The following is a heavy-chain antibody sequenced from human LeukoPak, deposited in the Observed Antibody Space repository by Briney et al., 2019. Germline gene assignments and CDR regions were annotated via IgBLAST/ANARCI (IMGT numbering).Heavy chain of an antibody. CDR1: GFTFSSYG. D-gene: IGHD3-10*01. J-gene: IGHJ4*02. Sequence: PGGSLRLSCAASGFTFSSYGMHWVRQAPGKGLEWVAFIRYDGSNKYYADSVKGRFTISRDNSKNTLYLQMNSLRAEDTAVYYCAKDQKWLGELLFDYWGQGTLVTVSS. CDR3: AKDQKWLGELLFDY. CDR2: IRYDGSNK. V-gene: IGHV3-30*02.